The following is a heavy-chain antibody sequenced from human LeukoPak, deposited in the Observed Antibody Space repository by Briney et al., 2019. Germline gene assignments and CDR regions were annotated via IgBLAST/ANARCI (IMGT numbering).Heavy chain of an antibody. J-gene: IGHJ4*02. CDR2: ISSSSSTI. CDR3: ARDLLDYVWGSYYSFDY. CDR1: GFTFGDYA. Sequence: GGSLRLSCTASGFTFGDYAMSWFRQAPGKGLEWVSYISSSSSTIYYADSVKGRFTISRDNAKNSLYLQMNSLRAEDTAVYYCARDLLDYVWGSYYSFDYWGQGTLVTVSS. V-gene: IGHV3-48*04. D-gene: IGHD3-16*01.